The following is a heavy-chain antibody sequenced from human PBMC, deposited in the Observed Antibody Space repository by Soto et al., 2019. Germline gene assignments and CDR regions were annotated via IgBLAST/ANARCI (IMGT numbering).Heavy chain of an antibody. V-gene: IGHV3-33*01. D-gene: IGHD6-19*01. J-gene: IGHJ4*02. CDR3: ARASWYGIGWYPFDF. CDR2: IWYDGSDK. CDR1: GFTFSSYG. Sequence: QVQLVESGGDVVQPGRSLRLSCAASGFTFSSYGMHWVRQAPGKGLEWVAVIWYDGSDKYYADSVKGRFTISRDNSKNTLYLQMNSLRDEDTAVYYCARASWYGIGWYPFDFWGQGNLVTVSS.